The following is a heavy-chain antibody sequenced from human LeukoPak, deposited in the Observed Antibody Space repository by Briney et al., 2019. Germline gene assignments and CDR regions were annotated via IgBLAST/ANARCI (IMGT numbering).Heavy chain of an antibody. CDR1: GGSISSGSYY. J-gene: IGHJ6*03. D-gene: IGHD3-9*01. CDR2: IYTSGST. V-gene: IGHV4-61*02. Sequence: SETLSLTCTVSGGSISSGSYYWSWIRQPAGKGLEWIGRIYTSGSTNYNPSLKSRVTISVDTSKNQFSLKLSSVTAADTAVYYCARELRYFDWLHYYYYMDVWGKGTTVTVSS. CDR3: ARELRYFDWLHYYYYMDV.